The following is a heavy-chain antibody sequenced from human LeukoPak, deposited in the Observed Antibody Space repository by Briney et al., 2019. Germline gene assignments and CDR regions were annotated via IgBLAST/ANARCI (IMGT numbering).Heavy chain of an antibody. V-gene: IGHV3-30*03. CDR3: ARGGSYLSAFDI. J-gene: IGHJ3*02. CDR2: ISYDGSNK. D-gene: IGHD1-26*01. CDR1: GFTFSSTG. Sequence: GRSLRLSCAASGFTFSSTGMHWVRQAPGKGLEWVAVISYDGSNKYYAGSVEGRFTISRDNSKNTLYLQMNSLRAEDTAVYYCARGGSYLSAFDIWGQGTMVTVSS.